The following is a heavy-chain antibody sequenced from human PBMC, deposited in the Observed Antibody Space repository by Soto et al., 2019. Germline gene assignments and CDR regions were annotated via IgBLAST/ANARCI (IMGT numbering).Heavy chain of an antibody. CDR2: IYPGDSDT. Sequence: GSLKISCKGSGYSFTSYWIGWVRQMPGKGLEWMGIIYPGDSDTRYSPSFQGQVTISADKSISTAYLQWSSLKASDTAMYYCARPYPPYSSSTPFDYWGQGTLVTVSS. D-gene: IGHD6-13*01. V-gene: IGHV5-51*01. J-gene: IGHJ4*02. CDR3: ARPYPPYSSSTPFDY. CDR1: GYSFTSYW.